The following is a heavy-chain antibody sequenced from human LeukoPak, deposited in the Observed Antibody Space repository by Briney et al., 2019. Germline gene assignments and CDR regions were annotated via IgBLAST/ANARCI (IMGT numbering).Heavy chain of an antibody. D-gene: IGHD3-22*01. CDR2: IIPILGIA. CDR1: GGTFSSYA. Sequence: SVKVSCKASGGTFSSYAISWVRQAPGQGLEWMGRIIPILGIANYAQKFQGRVTITADKSTSTAYMELSSLRSEDTAVYYCARAYYYDSSGYLVYFDYWGQGTLVTVSS. V-gene: IGHV1-69*04. J-gene: IGHJ4*02. CDR3: ARAYYYDSSGYLVYFDY.